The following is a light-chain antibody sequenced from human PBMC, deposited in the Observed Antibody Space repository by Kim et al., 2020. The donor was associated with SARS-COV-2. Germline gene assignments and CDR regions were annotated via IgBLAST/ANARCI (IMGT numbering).Light chain of an antibody. CDR2: GKN. V-gene: IGLV3-19*01. CDR3: NSRDSGDKFVM. CDR1: SLRSYY. J-gene: IGLJ3*02. Sequence: SSELTQDPAVSVALGQTVRITCQGDSLRSYYASWYQQKPGQAPILVIHGKNNRPSGIPDRFSGSSSGDTASLTITGAQAEDEADYYCNSRDSGDKFVMFGGGTQLTVL.